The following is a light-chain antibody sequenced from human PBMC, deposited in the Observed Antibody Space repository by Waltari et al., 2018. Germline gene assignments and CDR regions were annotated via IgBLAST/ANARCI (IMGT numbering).Light chain of an antibody. CDR1: NIGSKN. CDR2: DDG. V-gene: IGLV3-21*02. Sequence: SVLTQPPSVSVAPGQTARISCDGNNIGSKNVHWYQQKPGQAPVLVVYDDGDRPSGIPERFSGSNSGNTATLTISRVDAGDEADYYCQVWDSGSDHYVFGTVTKVTVL. J-gene: IGLJ1*01. CDR3: QVWDSGSDHYV.